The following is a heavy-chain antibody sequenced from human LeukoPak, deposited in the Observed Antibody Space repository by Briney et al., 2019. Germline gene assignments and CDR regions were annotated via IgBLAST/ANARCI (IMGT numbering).Heavy chain of an antibody. V-gene: IGHV1-2*02. CDR3: ARDLGQPWFDP. Sequence: ASVKVSCKASGYTFTSYGISWVRQAPGQGLEWMGWINPNSGGTNYAQKFQGRVTMTRDTSISTAYMELSRLRSDDTAVYYCARDLGQPWFDPWGQGTLVTVSS. CDR1: GYTFTSYG. J-gene: IGHJ5*02. CDR2: INPNSGGT. D-gene: IGHD3-10*01.